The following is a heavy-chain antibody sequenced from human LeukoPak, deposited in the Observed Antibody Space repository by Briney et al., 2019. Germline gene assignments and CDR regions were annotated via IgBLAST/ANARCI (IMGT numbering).Heavy chain of an antibody. CDR3: ARRSRRYYDSKGNWFDP. Sequence: PSETLSLTCAVSGGSISSSNWWSWVRQPPGKGLEWIGEIYHSGSTNYNPSLKSRVTISVDTSKNQFSLKLSSVTAADTAVYYCARRSRRYYDSKGNWFDPWGQGTLVTVSS. J-gene: IGHJ5*02. CDR2: IYHSGST. V-gene: IGHV4-4*02. CDR1: GGSISSSNW. D-gene: IGHD3-22*01.